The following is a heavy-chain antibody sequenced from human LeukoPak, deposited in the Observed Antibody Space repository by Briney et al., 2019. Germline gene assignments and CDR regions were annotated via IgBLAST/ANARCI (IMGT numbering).Heavy chain of an antibody. CDR2: ISISGSTI. J-gene: IGHJ4*02. CDR1: GFTFSNYE. D-gene: IGHD4-23*01. V-gene: IGHV3-48*03. Sequence: GGSLRLSCAASGFTFSNYEMNWVRQAPGKGLEWVSYISISGSTIYYADSVKGRFTISRDNAKNSLYLQMNSLRADDTAIYYCARGYGGGDYWGQGTLVTVSS. CDR3: ARGYGGGDY.